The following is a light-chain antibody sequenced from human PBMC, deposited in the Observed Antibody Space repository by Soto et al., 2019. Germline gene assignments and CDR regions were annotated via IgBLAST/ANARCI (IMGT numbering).Light chain of an antibody. CDR2: EVS. J-gene: IGLJ2*01. V-gene: IGLV2-14*01. CDR3: SSYTGSNTVV. CDR1: SSDVGGYNY. Sequence: QSALTQPASVSGSPGQSITLSCTGTSSDVGGYNYVSWYQQHPGKAPKLMIYEVSNRPSGISHRFSGSKSGNTASLTISGLRAEDEADYYCSSYTGSNTVVFGGGTKLTVL.